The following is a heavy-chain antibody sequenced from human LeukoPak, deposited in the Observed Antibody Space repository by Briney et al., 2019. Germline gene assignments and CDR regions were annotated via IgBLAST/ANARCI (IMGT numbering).Heavy chain of an antibody. D-gene: IGHD5-24*01. Sequence: GESLKISCKGSGYSFTSNWIGWVRQMPGKGLEWMGIIYPGDSDTRYSPSFQGQVTISADKSISTAYLQWSSLKASDTAMYYCARHLATFSPDGYNYGYWGQGTLVTVSS. CDR1: GYSFTSNW. CDR2: IYPGDSDT. J-gene: IGHJ4*02. CDR3: ARHLATFSPDGYNYGY. V-gene: IGHV5-51*01.